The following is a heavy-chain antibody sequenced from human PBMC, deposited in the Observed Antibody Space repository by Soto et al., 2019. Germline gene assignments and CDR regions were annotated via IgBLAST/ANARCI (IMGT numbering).Heavy chain of an antibody. CDR2: ISGSGGST. CDR3: AKNSHLFHRLPYYFDY. V-gene: IGHV3-23*01. D-gene: IGHD2-15*01. Sequence: GGSLRLSCAASGFTFSSYAMSWVRQAPGKGLEWVSAISGSGGSTYYADSVKGRFTISRDNSKNTLYLQMNSLRAEDTAVYYCAKNSHLFHRLPYYFDYWGQGTLVTVSS. CDR1: GFTFSSYA. J-gene: IGHJ4*02.